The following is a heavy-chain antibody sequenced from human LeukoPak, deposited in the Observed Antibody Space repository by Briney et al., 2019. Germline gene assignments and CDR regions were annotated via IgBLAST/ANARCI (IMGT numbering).Heavy chain of an antibody. D-gene: IGHD3-10*01. CDR3: ARGDMTYYYGSGSRPHWFDY. CDR1: GGSITSSNYY. Sequence: PSETLSLTCSVSGGSITSSNYYWGWIRQPPGKGLEWIANVYYNGNTYYSPSLKSRVTMSVDTSKNQFSLKLSSVTAADTAVYYCARGDMTYYYGSGSRPHWFDYWGQGTLVTVSS. J-gene: IGHJ4*02. V-gene: IGHV4-39*07. CDR2: VYYNGNT.